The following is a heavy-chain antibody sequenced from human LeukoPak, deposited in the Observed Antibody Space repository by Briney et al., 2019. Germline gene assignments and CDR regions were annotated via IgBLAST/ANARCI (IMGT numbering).Heavy chain of an antibody. CDR2: INHSGST. J-gene: IGHJ4*02. V-gene: IGHV4-34*01. CDR1: GGSFSGYY. CDR3: ARGGGNIVVVVAATTGPFDY. Sequence: SETLSLTCAVYGGSFSGYYWSWLRQPPGKGLEWIGEINHSGSTNYNPSLKSRVTISVDTSKNQCSLKLSSVTAADTAVYYCARGGGNIVVVVAATTGPFDYWGQGTLVTVSS. D-gene: IGHD2-15*01.